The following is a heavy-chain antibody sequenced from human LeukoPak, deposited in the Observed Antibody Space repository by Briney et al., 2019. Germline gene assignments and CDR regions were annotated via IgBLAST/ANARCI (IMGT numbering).Heavy chain of an antibody. V-gene: IGHV3-13*01. J-gene: IGHJ3*02. CDR1: GFTFSSYD. CDR2: IGTAGDT. D-gene: IGHD3-10*01. CDR3: ARAYYGSGSYDAFDI. Sequence: TGGSLRLSCAASGFTFSSYDMHWVRQATGKGLEWVSAIGTAGDTYYPGSVKGRFTISRENAKNSLYLQMNSLRAGDTAVYYCARAYYGSGSYDAFDIWGQGTMVTVSS.